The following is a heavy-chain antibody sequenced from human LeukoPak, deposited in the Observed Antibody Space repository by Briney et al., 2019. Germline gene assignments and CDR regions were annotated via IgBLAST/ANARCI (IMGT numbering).Heavy chain of an antibody. CDR3: ARAVYDFWSGYPGFPELDY. CDR1: GFTFSSYS. V-gene: IGHV3-48*02. J-gene: IGHJ4*02. Sequence: GGSLRLSCAASGFTFSSYSMNWVRQAPGKGLGWVSYISSSSSTIYYADSVKGRFTISRDNAKNSLYLQMNSLRDEDTAVYYCARAVYDFWSGYPGFPELDYWGQGTLVTVSS. CDR2: ISSSSSTI. D-gene: IGHD3-3*01.